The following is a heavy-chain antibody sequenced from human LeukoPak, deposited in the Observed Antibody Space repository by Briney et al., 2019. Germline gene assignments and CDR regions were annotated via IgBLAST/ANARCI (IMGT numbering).Heavy chain of an antibody. J-gene: IGHJ4*02. CDR2: VSGSGGST. CDR1: GFPFSNAW. CDR3: AKDHYSDYQYYFDY. D-gene: IGHD4-11*01. V-gene: IGHV3-23*01. Sequence: GSLRLSCAASGFPFSNAWMDWVRQAPGKGLEWVSGVSGSGGSTYYADSVKGRFTISRDNSKNTLYLQMNSLRAADTAVYYCAKDHYSDYQYYFDYWGQGTLVTVSS.